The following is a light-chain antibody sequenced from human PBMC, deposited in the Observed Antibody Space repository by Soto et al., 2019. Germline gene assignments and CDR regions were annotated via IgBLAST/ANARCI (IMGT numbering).Light chain of an antibody. J-gene: IGKJ1*01. Sequence: DIQMTQSPSSLSSSVGDRITITCRASQNINTFLNWYQQKPGRAPNLLVSSASISLSGVPSSLTGSGSGTEFTLTVSSLQPEDFATYYCQQTFSTPRTFGQGTKVETK. V-gene: IGKV1-39*01. CDR2: SAS. CDR3: QQTFSTPRT. CDR1: QNINTF.